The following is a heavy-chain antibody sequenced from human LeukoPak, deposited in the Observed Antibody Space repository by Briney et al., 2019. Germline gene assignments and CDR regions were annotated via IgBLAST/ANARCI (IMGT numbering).Heavy chain of an antibody. J-gene: IGHJ4*02. D-gene: IGHD3-9*01. V-gene: IGHV3-21*01. CDR1: GFTFSSYS. CDR3: AISRGYFDWLFFDY. CDR2: ISSSSSYI. Sequence: SGGSLRLSCAASGFTFSSYSMNWVRQAPGKGLEWVSSISSSSSYIYYADSVKGRFTISRDNAKNSLYLQMNSLRAEDTAVYYCAISRGYFDWLFFDYWGQGTLVTVSS.